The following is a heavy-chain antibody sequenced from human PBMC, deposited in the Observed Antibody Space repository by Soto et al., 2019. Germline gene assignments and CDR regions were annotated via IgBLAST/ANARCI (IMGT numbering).Heavy chain of an antibody. D-gene: IGHD3-10*01. Sequence: PSETLSLTCTVSGGSISSGDYYWSWIRQPPGKGLEWIGYIYYSGSTYYNPSLKSRVTISVDTSKNQFSLKLSSVTAADTAVYYCAREFGELPRHFDYWGQGTLVTVSS. CDR2: IYYSGST. CDR1: GGSISSGDYY. V-gene: IGHV4-30-4*01. J-gene: IGHJ4*02. CDR3: AREFGELPRHFDY.